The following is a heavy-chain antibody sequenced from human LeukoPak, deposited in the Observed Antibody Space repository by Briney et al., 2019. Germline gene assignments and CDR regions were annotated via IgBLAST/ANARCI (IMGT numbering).Heavy chain of an antibody. Sequence: GGSLRLSCAASGFTFSSYWMHWVRQAPGKGLVWVSRINSDGSSTSYADSVKGRFTISRDNAKNTLYLQMNSLRAEDTAVYYCARSYGSGSYYAVSPSDYWGLGTLVTVSS. V-gene: IGHV3-74*01. CDR1: GFTFSSYW. D-gene: IGHD3-10*01. CDR3: ARSYGSGSYYAVSPSDY. J-gene: IGHJ4*02. CDR2: INSDGSST.